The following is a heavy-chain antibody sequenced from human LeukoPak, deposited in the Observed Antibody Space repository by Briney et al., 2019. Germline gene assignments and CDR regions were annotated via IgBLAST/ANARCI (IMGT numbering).Heavy chain of an antibody. CDR2: IYTSGST. J-gene: IGHJ4*02. CDR3: ARSTITMVRGVLDY. V-gene: IGHV4-61*02. Sequence: SETLSLTCTVSGGSISSGSYYWSWIRQPAGKGLEWIGRIYTSGSTNYNPSLKSRVTISVDTSKNQFSLKLSSVTAADTAVYYCARSTITMVRGVLDYWGQGTLVTVSS. CDR1: GGSISSGSYY. D-gene: IGHD3-10*01.